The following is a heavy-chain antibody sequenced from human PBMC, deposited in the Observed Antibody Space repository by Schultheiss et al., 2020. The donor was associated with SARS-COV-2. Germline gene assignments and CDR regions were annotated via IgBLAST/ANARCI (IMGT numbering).Heavy chain of an antibody. CDR1: GFTFDDYA. Sequence: SLKISCAASGFTFDDYAMHWVRQAPGKGLEWVSGISWNSGSIGYADSVKGRFSISRDNAKNSLYLQMNSLRAEDTALYYCAKDIGRWLQSHGFDIWGQGTLVT. J-gene: IGHJ3*02. D-gene: IGHD5-24*01. CDR2: ISWNSGSI. V-gene: IGHV3-9*01. CDR3: AKDIGRWLQSHGFDI.